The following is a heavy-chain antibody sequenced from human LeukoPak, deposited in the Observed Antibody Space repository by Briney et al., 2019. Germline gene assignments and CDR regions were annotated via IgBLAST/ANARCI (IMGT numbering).Heavy chain of an antibody. CDR2: INPSGDST. Sequence: ASVKVSCKASGITSYYMHWVRQAPGQGLEWIGIINPSGDSTFYAQKFRGRVTVTRDTSTSTVYMELSSLTSEDTAVYFCAREKIGDVDYWGQGTLVTVSS. V-gene: IGHV1-46*01. J-gene: IGHJ4*02. CDR1: GITSYY. D-gene: IGHD2/OR15-2a*01. CDR3: AREKIGDVDY.